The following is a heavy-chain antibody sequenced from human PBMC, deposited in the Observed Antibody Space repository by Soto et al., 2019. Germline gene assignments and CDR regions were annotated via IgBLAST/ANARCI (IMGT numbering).Heavy chain of an antibody. CDR2: VYHTGSA. Sequence: QVQLQESGPGLVKPSGTLSLTCVVSGGSISNNNWWTWVRQPPGKGLEWIGEVYHTGSANYNPSLKSRLTMSVDTSKTQFSPNLNSVTAADTAVDYCARDRARSDWGQGTLVTVSS. CDR3: ARDRARSD. J-gene: IGHJ4*02. CDR1: GGSISNNNW. D-gene: IGHD2-15*01. V-gene: IGHV4-4*02.